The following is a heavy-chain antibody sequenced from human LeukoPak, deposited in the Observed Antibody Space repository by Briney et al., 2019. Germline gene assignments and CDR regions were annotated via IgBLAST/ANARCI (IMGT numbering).Heavy chain of an antibody. D-gene: IGHD3-10*01. Sequence: GGSLRLSCEVSGFTSSTYSMNWVRQAPGKGLEWVSSISSSSLYIYYADSVKGRFTISRDNAKNSLYLEMNSLRAEDTAVYYCAKDIGSYYDYWGQGILVTVSS. V-gene: IGHV3-21*01. J-gene: IGHJ4*02. CDR3: AKDIGSYYDY. CDR2: ISSSSLYI. CDR1: GFTSSTYS.